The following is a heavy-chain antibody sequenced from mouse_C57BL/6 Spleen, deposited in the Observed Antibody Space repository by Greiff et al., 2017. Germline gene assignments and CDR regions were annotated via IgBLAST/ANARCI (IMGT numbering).Heavy chain of an antibody. CDR3: AKGDYGVATGYAMDY. CDR1: GFSLTSYG. V-gene: IGHV2-5*01. CDR2: IWRGGST. Sequence: QVQLKQSGPGLVQPSQSLSITCTVSGFSLTSYGVHWVRQSPGKGLEWLGVIWRGGSTDYNAAFMSRLSITKDNSKSQVFIKMNSLQADDTAIYYCAKGDYGVATGYAMDYWGQGTSVTVSS. D-gene: IGHD1-1*01. J-gene: IGHJ4*01.